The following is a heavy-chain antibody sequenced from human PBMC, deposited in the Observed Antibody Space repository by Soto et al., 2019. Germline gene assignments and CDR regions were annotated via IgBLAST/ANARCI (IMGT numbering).Heavy chain of an antibody. CDR2: MNPNSGNT. CDR1: GYTFTSYD. CDR3: ARGSAYSSSSGGFDP. D-gene: IGHD6-6*01. V-gene: IGHV1-8*01. Sequence: ASVKVSCKTSGYTFTSYDINWVRQATGQGLEWMRWMNPNSGNTGYAQKFQGRGTMTRNTSISTAYMELSSLRSEDTAVYYCARGSAYSSSSGGFDPWGQGTLVTVSS. J-gene: IGHJ5*02.